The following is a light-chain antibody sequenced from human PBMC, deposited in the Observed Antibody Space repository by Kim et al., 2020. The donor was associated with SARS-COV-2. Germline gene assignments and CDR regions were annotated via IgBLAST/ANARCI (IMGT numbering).Light chain of an antibody. V-gene: IGKV1-39*01. CDR2: EAS. Sequence: SVGDIVTITCRASQSITTYLNWFQQKTGKSPKLLIYEASNLQSGVPSRFSGSGSGTYFTLTISSLQAEAVATYYCLQTYGGLSWTFGQGTKVDIK. CDR1: QSITTY. CDR3: LQTYGGLSWT. J-gene: IGKJ1*01.